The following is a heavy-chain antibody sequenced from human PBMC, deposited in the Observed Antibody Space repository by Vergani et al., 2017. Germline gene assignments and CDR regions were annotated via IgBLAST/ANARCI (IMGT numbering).Heavy chain of an antibody. J-gene: IGHJ4*02. Sequence: QITLKESGPTLVKPTQTLTLTCTFSGFSLTTRGVAVGWIRQPPGKALEWLAIVFWDDDKRYSPSLRNRVTITRDTSRNQVVLTMTNIDPVDTATYSCAHIQCHGSCQNAELDFWGQGTLVTVSS. CDR3: AHIQCHGSCQNAELDF. CDR2: VFWDDDK. D-gene: IGHD1-26*01. V-gene: IGHV2-5*02. CDR1: GFSLTTRGVA.